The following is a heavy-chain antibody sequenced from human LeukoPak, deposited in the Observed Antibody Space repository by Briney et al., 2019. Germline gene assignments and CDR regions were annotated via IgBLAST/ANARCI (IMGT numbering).Heavy chain of an antibody. Sequence: GGTLTLSCAGSGFTFSSYSMTWVRQAPGKGLEWVWSINNGGSDTYYAASVNGRFTISRDNSKNTLSPQINRLIAGGTAVYYCAAAVTTGRAEHYWGQGTLVTVSS. CDR1: GFTFSSYS. CDR3: AAAVTTGRAEHY. V-gene: IGHV3-23*01. D-gene: IGHD4-17*01. CDR2: INNGGSDT. J-gene: IGHJ4*02.